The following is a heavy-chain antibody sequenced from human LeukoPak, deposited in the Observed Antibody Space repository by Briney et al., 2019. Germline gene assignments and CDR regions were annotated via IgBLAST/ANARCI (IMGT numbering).Heavy chain of an antibody. D-gene: IGHD2-21*02. V-gene: IGHV4-61*02. CDR2: LYTNDNT. CDR3: ARGVVTDDYYMDV. Sequence: SETLSLTCSVSGGSITSGRYYGTWIRQPAGKGLERIGRLYTNDNTNYDPSLESRVSISVDTSKSQFYLQLTSVTAADTAVYFCARGVVTDDYYMDVWGKGITVIVSS. CDR1: GGSITSGRYY. J-gene: IGHJ6*03.